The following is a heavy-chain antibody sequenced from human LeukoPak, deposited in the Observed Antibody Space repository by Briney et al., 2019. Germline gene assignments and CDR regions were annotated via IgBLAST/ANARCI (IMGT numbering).Heavy chain of an antibody. V-gene: IGHV3-23*01. CDR2: VSGSGSST. CDR3: AKLSSYSSGWG. J-gene: IGHJ4*02. CDR1: GFTFSSYT. D-gene: IGHD6-19*01. Sequence: GGSLRLSCAASGFTFSSYTINWVRQAPGKGLEWVSGVSGSGSSTFYADSVKGRFTISRDNSKNTEYLQMNSLRAEDAAVYYCAKLSSYSSGWGWGQGTLVTVSS.